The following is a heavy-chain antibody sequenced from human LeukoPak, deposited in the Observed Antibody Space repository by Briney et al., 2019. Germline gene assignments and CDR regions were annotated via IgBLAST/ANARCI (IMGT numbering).Heavy chain of an antibody. CDR3: ARVVPVGGNDY. Sequence: PSETLSLTCAVSGYSISSGYYCGWIRQPPGKGPEWLGTIFRAGNTYYNPSLKSRVTISVDTSRNQFSLKLSSVTAADTALYYCARVVPVGGNDYWGQGTLVTVSS. CDR2: IFRAGNT. J-gene: IGHJ4*02. D-gene: IGHD4-23*01. V-gene: IGHV4-38-2*01. CDR1: GYSISSGYY.